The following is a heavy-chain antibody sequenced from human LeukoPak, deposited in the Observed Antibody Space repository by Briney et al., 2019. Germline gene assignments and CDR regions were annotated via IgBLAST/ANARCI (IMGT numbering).Heavy chain of an antibody. Sequence: SETLSLTCTVSGGSISSYYWSWIRQPPGKGLERIGYIYYSGSTNYNPSLKSRVTISVDTSKNQFSLKLSSVTAADTAVYYCARGRAYDYVWGSYRPRKEEAPFDYWGQGTLVTVSS. V-gene: IGHV4-59*12. CDR3: ARGRAYDYVWGSYRPRKEEAPFDY. CDR2: IYYSGST. CDR1: GGSISSYY. J-gene: IGHJ4*02. D-gene: IGHD3-16*02.